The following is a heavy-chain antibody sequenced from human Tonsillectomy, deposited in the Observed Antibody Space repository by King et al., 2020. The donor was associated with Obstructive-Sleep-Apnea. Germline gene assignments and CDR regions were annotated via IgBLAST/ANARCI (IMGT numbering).Heavy chain of an antibody. CDR2: IYFIGST. Sequence: QLQELGPGLVKPSETLSLSCTVPGYSIIAGYFWDWIRRYPGKGLEWIGSIYFIGSTNYNPAFKSLVTTSIDMSRNQLSLSLRSATTADTAIYYCARGPLEFRAEFFQAWGQGTHVTVSS. CDR3: ARGPLEFRAEFFQA. D-gene: IGHD3-10*01. J-gene: IGHJ1*01. CDR1: GYSIIAGYF. V-gene: IGHV4-38-2*02.